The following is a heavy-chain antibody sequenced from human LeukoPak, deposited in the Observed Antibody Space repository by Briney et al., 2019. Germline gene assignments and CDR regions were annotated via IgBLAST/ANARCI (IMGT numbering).Heavy chain of an antibody. V-gene: IGHV3-21*01. CDR1: GFTFSSYS. J-gene: IGHJ5*02. D-gene: IGHD6-13*01. CDR3: TSDGYSSSWYIGFDP. Sequence: GGSLRLSCAASGFTFSSYSMNWVRQAPGKGLEWVSSISSSSSYIYYADSVKGRFTISRDNAKNSLYLQMNSLRAEDTAVYYCTSDGYSSSWYIGFDPWGQGTLVTVSS. CDR2: ISSSSSYI.